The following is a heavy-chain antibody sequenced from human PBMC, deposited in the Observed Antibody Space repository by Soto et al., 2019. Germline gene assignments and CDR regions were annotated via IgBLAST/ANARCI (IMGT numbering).Heavy chain of an antibody. Sequence: QVQLVESGGGVVQPGRSLRLSCAASGFTFSSYAIHWVRQAPGKGLEWGAVISYDGSNTYYADSVKGRFTISRDNSKNTLYLQMNSMRAEDTAVYYCARDSPNRRIAAAGTLDYWGQGTLVTVSS. V-gene: IGHV3-30-3*01. CDR1: GFTFSSYA. CDR2: ISYDGSNT. D-gene: IGHD6-13*01. CDR3: ARDSPNRRIAAAGTLDY. J-gene: IGHJ4*02.